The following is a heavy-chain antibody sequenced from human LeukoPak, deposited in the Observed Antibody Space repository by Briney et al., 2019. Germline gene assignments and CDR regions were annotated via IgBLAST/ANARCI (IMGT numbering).Heavy chain of an antibody. V-gene: IGHV4-59*08. Sequence: SGTLSLTCTVSGGSISSYYWSWIRQPPGKGLEWIGYIYYSGSTNYNPSLKSRVTISVDTSKNQFSLKLSSVTAADTAVYYCARTGGELSSADYWGQGTLVTVSS. CDR2: IYYSGST. CDR1: GGSISSYY. CDR3: ARTGGELSSADY. D-gene: IGHD3-16*02. J-gene: IGHJ4*02.